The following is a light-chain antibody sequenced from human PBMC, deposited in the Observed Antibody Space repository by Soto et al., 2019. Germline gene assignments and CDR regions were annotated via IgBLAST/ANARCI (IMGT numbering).Light chain of an antibody. CDR1: QSISRY. V-gene: IGKV3-11*01. CDR2: DAS. J-gene: IGKJ1*01. CDR3: QQYGRSLS. Sequence: EKGLTQSPAILSLSPGERAPLFCRASQSISRYLAWYQQKPGQAPRLLIYDASNRATGTPARFSGSGSGTDFTLTISRLEPDDFAVYYCQQYGRSLSFCQGTKVDIK.